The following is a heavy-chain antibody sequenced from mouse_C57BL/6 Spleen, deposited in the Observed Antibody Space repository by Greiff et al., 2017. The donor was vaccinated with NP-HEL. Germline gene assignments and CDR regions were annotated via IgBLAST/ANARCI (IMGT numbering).Heavy chain of an antibody. J-gene: IGHJ3*01. CDR2: FHPYNDDT. CDR3: AIYYGYDGGFAY. V-gene: IGHV1-47*01. D-gene: IGHD2-2*01. Sequence: VQGVESGAELVKPGASVKMSCKASGYTFTTYPIEWMKQNHGKSLEWIGNFHPYNDDTKYNEKFKGKATLTVEKSSSTVYLELSRLTSDDSAVYYCAIYYGYDGGFAYWGQGTLVTVSA. CDR1: GYTFTTYP.